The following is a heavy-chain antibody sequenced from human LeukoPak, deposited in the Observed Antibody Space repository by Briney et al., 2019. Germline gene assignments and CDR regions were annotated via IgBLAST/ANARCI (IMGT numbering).Heavy chain of an antibody. CDR1: GFTFSSYG. CDR3: ARGVAGTWWFDP. J-gene: IGHJ5*02. Sequence: PGGSLRLSCAASGFTFSSYGMHWVRQAPGKGLERVAVIWYDGSNKYYADSVKGRFTISRDNCKNTLYLQMNSLRAEDTAVYYCARGVAGTWWFDPWGQGTLVTVSS. CDR2: IWYDGSNK. D-gene: IGHD6-19*01. V-gene: IGHV3-33*01.